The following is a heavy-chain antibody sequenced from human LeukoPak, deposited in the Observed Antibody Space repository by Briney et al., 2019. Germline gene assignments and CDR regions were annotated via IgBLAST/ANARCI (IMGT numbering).Heavy chain of an antibody. D-gene: IGHD1-26*01. J-gene: IGHJ5*02. CDR3: ARGRENSCDP. Sequence: SETLSLTCTVSGGSISSYYWSWIRQPPGKGLEWIGYIYYSGSTNYNPSLKSRVTISVDTSKNQFSLKLSSVTAADTAVYYCARGRENSCDPWGQGTLVTVSS. CDR2: IYYSGST. V-gene: IGHV4-59*01. CDR1: GGSISSYY.